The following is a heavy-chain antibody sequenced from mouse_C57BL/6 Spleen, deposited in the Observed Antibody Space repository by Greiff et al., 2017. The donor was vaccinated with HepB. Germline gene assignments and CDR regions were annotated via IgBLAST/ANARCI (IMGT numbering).Heavy chain of an antibody. Sequence: EVQLQQSGPELVKPGASVKISCKASGYSFTDYNMNWVKQSNGKSLEWIGVINPNYGTTSYNQKFKGKATLTVDQSSRTAYMQLNSLTSEESAVYYCARARDGNYRYYFDYWGQGTTLTVSA. CDR1: GYSFTDYN. V-gene: IGHV1-39*01. D-gene: IGHD2-1*01. CDR3: ARARDGNYRYYFDY. CDR2: INPNYGTT. J-gene: IGHJ2*01.